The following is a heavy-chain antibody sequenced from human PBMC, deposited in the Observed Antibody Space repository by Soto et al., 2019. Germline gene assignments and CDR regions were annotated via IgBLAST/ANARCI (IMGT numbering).Heavy chain of an antibody. CDR1: GFIFTSYS. J-gene: IGHJ4*02. CDR3: ARDFSYAVDY. V-gene: IGHV3-48*01. CDR2: IRIDSNHI. D-gene: IGHD1-26*01. Sequence: EVQLVESGGGLVQPGGSLRLSCAASGFIFTSYSMNWVRQAPGKGLEWLSYIRIDSNHIGYADSVRGRFTISSDIAKNSLYLQMNCMSVEETAVYYCARDFSYAVDYWGQGNLVTVSS.